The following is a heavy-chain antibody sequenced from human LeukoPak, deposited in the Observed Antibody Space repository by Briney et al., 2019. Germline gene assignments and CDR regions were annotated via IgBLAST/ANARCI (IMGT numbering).Heavy chain of an antibody. CDR1: GFTFSSYW. Sequence: GGSLRLSCAASGFTFSSYWMHWVRQAPGKGPVWVSRLNSDGRSTTYADSVKGRFTISRDNAKGTLYLQMDSLTAEDSGVYYCARDVDFDYWGQGTLVTVS. CDR3: ARDVDFDY. V-gene: IGHV3-74*01. J-gene: IGHJ4*02. CDR2: LNSDGRST.